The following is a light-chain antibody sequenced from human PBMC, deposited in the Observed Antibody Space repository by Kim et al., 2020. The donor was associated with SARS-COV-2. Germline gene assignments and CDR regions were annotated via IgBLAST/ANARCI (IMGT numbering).Light chain of an antibody. CDR2: SDN. V-gene: IGLV1-44*01. J-gene: IGLJ3*02. CDR3: ATWDDSLDVWM. Sequence: RVTISCFGSASNIGSNTVNWYQQFPGTAPKLLIDSDNRRPSGVPDRVSGSKSGTSASLAISGLQSEDEADYYCATWDDSLDVWMFGGGTKLTVL. CDR1: ASNIGSNT.